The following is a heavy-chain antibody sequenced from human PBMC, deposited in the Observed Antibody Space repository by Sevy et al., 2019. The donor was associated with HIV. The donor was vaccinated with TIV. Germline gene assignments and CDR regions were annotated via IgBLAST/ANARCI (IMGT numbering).Heavy chain of an antibody. Sequence: GGSLRLSCTASGFKFDDYAMHWVRQPPGKGLEWVSGITWDGGRTGDADSVKGRFIMSRDNTKSSLYLQMNSLRAEDTALYYCAKDLRRGDILTGYLNYWGQGILVTVSS. V-gene: IGHV3-9*01. D-gene: IGHD3-9*01. CDR3: AKDLRRGDILTGYLNY. CDR1: GFKFDDYA. CDR2: ITWDGGRT. J-gene: IGHJ4*02.